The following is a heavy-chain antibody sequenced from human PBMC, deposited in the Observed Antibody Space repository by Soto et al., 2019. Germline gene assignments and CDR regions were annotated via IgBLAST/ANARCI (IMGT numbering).Heavy chain of an antibody. J-gene: IGHJ5*02. Sequence: VLLVETGGALIQPGGSLRLSCAASGFDVSYNYMSWVRQAPGKGLEWLSIIHPDGATYYAGSVKGRFTISRDNSKNTVHLQMNDLRGDDTAVYYCGSIAVAEGFDTWGQGTLVTVSS. V-gene: IGHV3-53*02. CDR3: GSIAVAEGFDT. CDR2: IHPDGAT. CDR1: GFDVSYNY. D-gene: IGHD6-19*01.